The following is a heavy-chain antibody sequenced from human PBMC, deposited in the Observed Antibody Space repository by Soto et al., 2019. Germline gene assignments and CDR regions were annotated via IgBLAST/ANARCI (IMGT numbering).Heavy chain of an antibody. V-gene: IGHV4-34*01. CDR1: GGSFSGYY. Sequence: SETLSLNCAVYGGSFSGYYWSWIRQPPGKGLELIGEINHSGSTNYNPSLKSRVTISVDTSKNQFSLKLSSVTAADTAVYYCARGGEWLRIRYYYGMDVWGQGTTVTVSS. CDR2: INHSGST. CDR3: ARGGEWLRIRYYYGMDV. D-gene: IGHD5-12*01. J-gene: IGHJ6*02.